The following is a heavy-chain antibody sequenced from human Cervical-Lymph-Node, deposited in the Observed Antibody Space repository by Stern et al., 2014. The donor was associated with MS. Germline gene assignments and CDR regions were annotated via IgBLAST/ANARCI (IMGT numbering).Heavy chain of an antibody. D-gene: IGHD5-18*01. CDR1: GFIFSNCA. CDR2: LSADGNHT. CDR3: ARGGEGDDYGYILVSNVAFDF. Sequence: VQLVESGGGAVQPGSSLRLSCAASGFIFSNCAMHWVRQAPGKGPEWVAGLSADGNHTEHADSGRGRFTLSRDNSKSTLYLQIKSLRFEDTAVYFCARGGEGDDYGYILVSNVAFDFWGQGSRVIVSS. V-gene: IGHV3-30*04. J-gene: IGHJ4*02.